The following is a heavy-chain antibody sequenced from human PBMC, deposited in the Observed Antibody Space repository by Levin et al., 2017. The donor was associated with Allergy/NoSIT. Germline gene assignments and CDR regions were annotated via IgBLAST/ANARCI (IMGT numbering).Heavy chain of an antibody. J-gene: IGHJ6*03. CDR2: IYPGDSDT. V-gene: IGHV5-51*01. CDR1: GYSFTSYW. CDR3: ARRGTRDYYYYMDV. D-gene: IGHD1-1*01. Sequence: PGGSLRLSCQGSGYSFTSYWIGWVRQMPGKGLEWMGIIYPGDSDTRYSPSSQGQVTISADKSISTAYLQWSSLKASDTAIYYCARRGTRDYYYYMDVWGKGTTVTVSS.